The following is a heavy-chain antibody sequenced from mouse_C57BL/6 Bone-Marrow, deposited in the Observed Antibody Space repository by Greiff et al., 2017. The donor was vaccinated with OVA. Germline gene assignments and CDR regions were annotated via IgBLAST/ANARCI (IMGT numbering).Heavy chain of an antibody. J-gene: IGHJ4*01. CDR2: IYPRDGST. D-gene: IGHD2-14*01. Sequence: QVQLQQSDAELVKPGASVKISCKVSGYTFTDHTIHWLKQRPEQGLAWIGYIYPRDGSTTYNEKFKGKATLTADTSSSTAYMQLNSLTSEDSAVYVCERGYCCAMDYWGQGTSVTVSA. CDR1: GYTFTDHT. V-gene: IGHV1-78*01. CDR3: ERGYCCAMDY.